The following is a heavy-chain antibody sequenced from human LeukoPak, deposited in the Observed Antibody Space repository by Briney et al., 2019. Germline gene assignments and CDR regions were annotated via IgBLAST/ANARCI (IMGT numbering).Heavy chain of an antibody. V-gene: IGHV4-34*01. CDR3: ARGLGY. CDR2: INHSGST. J-gene: IGHJ4*02. Sequence: SETLSLTCAVYGGSFSGYYWSWIRQPPGKGLEWIGEINHSGSTNYNPSLKSRVTVSVDTSKNQFSLKLSSVTAADTAVYYCARGLGYWGQGTLVTVSS. CDR1: GGSFSGYY.